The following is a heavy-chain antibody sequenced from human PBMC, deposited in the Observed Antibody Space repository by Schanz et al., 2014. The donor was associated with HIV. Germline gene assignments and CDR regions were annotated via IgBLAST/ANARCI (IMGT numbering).Heavy chain of an antibody. CDR1: GGSISSGGYY. J-gene: IGHJ6*02. CDR2: IYYSGST. D-gene: IGHD6-13*01. V-gene: IGHV4-31*03. CDR3: ARDRSSSHYSYFYAMDV. Sequence: QVQLQESGPGLVKPSQTLSLTCTVSGGSISSGGYYWSWIRQYPGKGLEWIGYIYYSGSTYYNPSLKSRVTISVDTSKNQFSLKRRSVTAADTSVYYSARDRSSSHYSYFYAMDVWGQGTTVTVSS.